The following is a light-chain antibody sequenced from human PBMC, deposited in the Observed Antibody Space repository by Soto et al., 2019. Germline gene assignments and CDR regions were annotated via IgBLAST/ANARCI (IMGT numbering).Light chain of an antibody. CDR1: QSVSSY. J-gene: IGKJ5*01. Sequence: EIVLTQSPATLSLSPGERATLSCRASQSVSSYLDWYQQKPGQAPRLLIYDASNRATGIPARFSGSGSGTDFTLTISILEPEDFAVYYCQQRSNWPPITFGQGTRLEI. CDR3: QQRSNWPPIT. V-gene: IGKV3-11*01. CDR2: DAS.